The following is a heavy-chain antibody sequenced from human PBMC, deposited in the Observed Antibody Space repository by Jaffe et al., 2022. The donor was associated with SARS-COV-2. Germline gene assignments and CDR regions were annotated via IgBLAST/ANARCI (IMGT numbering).Heavy chain of an antibody. CDR3: AKDRGGGIAAAGPQGGY. CDR2: ISYDGSNK. J-gene: IGHJ4*02. Sequence: QVQLVESGGGVVQPGRSLRLSCAASGFTFSSYGMHWVRQAPGKGLEWVTIISYDGSNKDYADSVKGRFTISRDNSKNTLYLQMNSLRAEDTAVYYCAKDRGGGIAAAGPQGGYWGQGTLVTVSS. D-gene: IGHD6-13*01. V-gene: IGHV3-30*18. CDR1: GFTFSSYG.